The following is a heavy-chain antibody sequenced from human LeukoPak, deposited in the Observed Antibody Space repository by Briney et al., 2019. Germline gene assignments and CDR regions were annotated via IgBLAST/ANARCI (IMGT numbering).Heavy chain of an antibody. CDR2: IYYSGST. J-gene: IGHJ6*02. D-gene: IGHD6-13*01. Sequence: SETLSLTCTVSGGSISSSSYYWGWIRQPPGKGLEWIGSIYYSGSTYYNPSLKGRVTISVDTSKNQFSLKLSSVTAADTAVYYCARLRQQLGYGMDVWGQGTTVTVSS. V-gene: IGHV4-39*01. CDR1: GGSISSSSYY. CDR3: ARLRQQLGYGMDV.